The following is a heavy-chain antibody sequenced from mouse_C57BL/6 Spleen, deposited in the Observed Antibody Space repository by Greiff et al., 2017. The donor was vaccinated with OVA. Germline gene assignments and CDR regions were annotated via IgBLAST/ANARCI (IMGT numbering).Heavy chain of an antibody. CDR1: GYTFTSYW. CDR3: ARRGVHFFYAMDY. D-gene: IGHD1-2*01. V-gene: IGHV1-55*01. Sequence: QVQLQQPGAELVKPGASVKMSCKASGYTFTSYWITWVKQRPGQGLEWIGDIYPGSGSTNYNEKFKSKATLTVDTSSSTAYMQLSSLTSEDSAVYYCARRGVHFFYAMDYWGQGTSVTVSS. J-gene: IGHJ4*01. CDR2: IYPGSGST.